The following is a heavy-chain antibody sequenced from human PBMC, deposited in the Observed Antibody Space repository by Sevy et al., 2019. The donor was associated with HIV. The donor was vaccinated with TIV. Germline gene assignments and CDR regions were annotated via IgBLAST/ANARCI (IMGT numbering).Heavy chain of an antibody. CDR1: GFTFSNYI. CDR2: ISNSGTYI. CDR3: ARYEEDTTLVNAFDI. J-gene: IGHJ3*02. Sequence: GWSLRLSCAASGFTFSNYIINWVRQAPGKGLEWVSSISNSGTYIYYADSVKGRFTISRDNAKNSLYLQMNSLRAEDTAVYYCARYEEDTTLVNAFDIWGQGTMVTVSS. D-gene: IGHD5-18*01. V-gene: IGHV3-21*01.